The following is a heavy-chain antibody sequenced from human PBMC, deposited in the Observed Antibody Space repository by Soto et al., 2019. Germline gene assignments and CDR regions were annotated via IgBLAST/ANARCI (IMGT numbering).Heavy chain of an antibody. Sequence: QITLKESGPTLVKPTQTLTLTCTFSGFSLSTSGVGVGWIRQPPGKALEWLALIYWDDDKRYSPSLKSRLTITKDTSKNQVVLPMTNMDPVDTATYYCADAWIEACKVGNWFAPWGQVTLVTVSS. CDR3: ADAWIEACKVGNWFAP. V-gene: IGHV2-5*02. CDR2: IYWDDDK. J-gene: IGHJ5*02. CDR1: GFSLSTSGVG. D-gene: IGHD5-12*01.